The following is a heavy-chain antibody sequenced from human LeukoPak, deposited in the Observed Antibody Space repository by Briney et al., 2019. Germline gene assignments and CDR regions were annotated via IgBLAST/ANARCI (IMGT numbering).Heavy chain of an antibody. V-gene: IGHV1-58*02. CDR1: GFTFTSSA. J-gene: IGHJ3*02. Sequence: GTSVKVSCKASGFTFTSSAMQWVRQARGQRLEWIGWIVVGSGNTNYAQKFQERVTITRDMSTSTAYMELSSLRSEDTAVYYCAGQGCSYGEAFDIWGQGTMVTVSS. CDR3: AGQGCSYGEAFDI. D-gene: IGHD5-18*01. CDR2: IVVGSGNT.